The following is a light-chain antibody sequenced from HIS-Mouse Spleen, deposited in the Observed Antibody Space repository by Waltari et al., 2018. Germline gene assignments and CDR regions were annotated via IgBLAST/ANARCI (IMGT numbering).Light chain of an antibody. CDR3: YSTDSSGNHRV. V-gene: IGLV3-10*01. CDR1: ALQKKY. Sequence: SYELTQPPSVSVSPGQTARITCPGAALQKKYAYWYQQKAGPAPVLVIYEDSKRPSGIPERFSGSSSGTMATLTISGAQVEDEADYYCYSTDSSGNHRVFGGGTKLTVL. CDR2: EDS. J-gene: IGLJ2*01.